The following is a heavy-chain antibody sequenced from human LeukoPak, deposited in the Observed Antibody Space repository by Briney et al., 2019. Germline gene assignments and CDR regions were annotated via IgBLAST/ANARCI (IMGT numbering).Heavy chain of an antibody. CDR3: ASTSPRGDSSGYYYVD. V-gene: IGHV1-69*05. CDR2: IIPIFGTA. CDR1: RGTFSSYA. Sequence: SVKVSCKASRGTFSSYAISWVRQAPGQGLEWMGGIIPIFGTANYAQKFQGRVTITTDESTSTAYMELSSLRSEDTAVYYCASTSPRGDSSGYYYVDWGQGTLVTVSS. D-gene: IGHD3-22*01. J-gene: IGHJ4*02.